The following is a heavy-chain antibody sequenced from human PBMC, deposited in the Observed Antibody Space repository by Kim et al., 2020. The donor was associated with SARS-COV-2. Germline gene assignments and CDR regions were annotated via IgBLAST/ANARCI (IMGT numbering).Heavy chain of an antibody. D-gene: IGHD1-26*01. CDR2: IYYSGST. CDR1: GGSISSYY. CDR3: ARRDSGSYYYYYGMDV. V-gene: IGHV4-59*13. Sequence: SETLSLTCTVSGGSISSYYWSWIRQPPGKGLEWIGYIYYSGSTNYNPSLKSRVTISVDTSKNQFSLKLSSVTAADTAVYYCARRDSGSYYYYYGMDVWG. J-gene: IGHJ6*02.